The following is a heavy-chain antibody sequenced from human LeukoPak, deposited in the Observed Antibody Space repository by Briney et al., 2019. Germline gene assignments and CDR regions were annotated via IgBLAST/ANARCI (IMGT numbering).Heavy chain of an antibody. J-gene: IGHJ3*02. CDR2: IYTSGST. CDR1: GGSISSGSYY. CDR3: ARGLDTNDWSDAFDI. Sequence: SQTLSLTCTVSGGSISSGSYYWSWIRQPAGKGLEWIGRIYTSGSTNYNPSLKSRVTISVDTSKNQFSLKLSSVTAADTAVYYCARGLDTNDWSDAFDIWGQGTMVTVSS. V-gene: IGHV4-61*02. D-gene: IGHD2-21*01.